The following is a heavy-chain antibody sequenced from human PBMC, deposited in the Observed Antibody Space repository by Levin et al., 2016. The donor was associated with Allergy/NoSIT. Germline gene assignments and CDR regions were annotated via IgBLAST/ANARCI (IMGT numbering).Heavy chain of an antibody. V-gene: IGHV3-21*01. D-gene: IGHD4/OR15-4a*01. J-gene: IGHJ3*01. CDR1: GFTFSGYS. Sequence: GESLKISCAASGFTFSGYSMTWVRQAPGKGLEWVSSISSSGSYIDYADSVKGRFSVSRDNAMNSLYLQMNTVGAEDTALYYCARRGAPGTFDVWGQGTMVTVSS. CDR2: ISSSGSYI. CDR3: ARRGAPGTFDV.